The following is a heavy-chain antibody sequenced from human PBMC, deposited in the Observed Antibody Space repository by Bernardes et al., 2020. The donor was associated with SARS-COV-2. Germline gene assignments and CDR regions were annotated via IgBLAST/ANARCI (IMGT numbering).Heavy chain of an antibody. CDR3: ARHRARGYDYYYYGMDV. V-gene: IGHV4-59*08. J-gene: IGHJ6*02. CDR1: GGSISSYY. D-gene: IGHD6-25*01. CDR2: IYYSGST. Sequence: SETLSLTCTVSGGSISSYYWSWIRQPPGKGLEWIGYIYYSGSTNYNPSLKSRVTISVDTSTNQFSLKLRSVTAADTAVYYCARHRARGYDYYYYGMDVWGQGTTVTVSS.